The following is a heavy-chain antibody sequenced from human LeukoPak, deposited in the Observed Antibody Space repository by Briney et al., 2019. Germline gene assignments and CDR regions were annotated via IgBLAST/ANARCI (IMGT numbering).Heavy chain of an antibody. J-gene: IGHJ4*02. V-gene: IGHV4-39*01. CDR3: ARKASVRYFDKAYFDY. CDR1: GGSISSSSFY. Sequence: SETLSLTCTVSGGSISSSSFYWGWIRQPPGKGLEWIGTINYSGSTYYNPSLKSRVTISVDTSKTQFSLKLSSVTAADSAVYYCARKASVRYFDKAYFDYWGQGTLVTVSS. D-gene: IGHD3-9*01. CDR2: INYSGST.